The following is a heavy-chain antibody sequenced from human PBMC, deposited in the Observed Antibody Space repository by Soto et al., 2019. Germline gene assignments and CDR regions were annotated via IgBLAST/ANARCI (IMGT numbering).Heavy chain of an antibody. CDR2: MRSGAKNFAT. Sequence: EVQLVESGGGLVRPGGSLKVSCKVSGFTFSGSSIHWVRHSSGRGLEWVGRMRSGAKNFATEYGASMKGRFIISRDDSKNTAYLEMNSLTADDTAVYYCQLRDNMDVWGKGTTV. CDR3: QLRDNMDV. J-gene: IGHJ6*04. V-gene: IGHV3-73*01. CDR1: GFTFSGSS.